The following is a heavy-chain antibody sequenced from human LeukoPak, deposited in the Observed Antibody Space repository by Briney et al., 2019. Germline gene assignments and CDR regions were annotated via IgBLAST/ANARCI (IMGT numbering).Heavy chain of an antibody. Sequence: GGSLRLSCAASGFTFSSYWMHWVRQAPGKGLVWVSRIDSDGSYTSYVDSVKGRFTISRDNAKNTQYLQMNSLRAEDTAVYYCARGGYYVSGSWDYWGQGILVTVSS. CDR1: GFTFSSYW. CDR2: IDSDGSYT. V-gene: IGHV3-74*01. CDR3: ARGGYYVSGSWDY. D-gene: IGHD3-10*01. J-gene: IGHJ4*02.